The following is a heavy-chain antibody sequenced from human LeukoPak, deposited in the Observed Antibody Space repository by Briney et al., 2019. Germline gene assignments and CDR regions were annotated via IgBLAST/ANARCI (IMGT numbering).Heavy chain of an antibody. Sequence: SETLSLTCTVSGDSISSTTHFWSWIRQPAGEGLEWIGRMSTSGSTNYNPSLKSRVTISGDTSKNQFFLKLDSVTAADTAVCYCARYTGGGYGRHYFDYWGQGTLVTASS. CDR1: GDSISSTTHF. V-gene: IGHV4-61*02. D-gene: IGHD2-2*02. J-gene: IGHJ4*02. CDR2: MSTSGST. CDR3: ARYTGGGYGRHYFDY.